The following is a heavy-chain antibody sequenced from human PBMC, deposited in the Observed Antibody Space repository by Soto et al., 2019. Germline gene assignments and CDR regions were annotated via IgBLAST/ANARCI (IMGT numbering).Heavy chain of an antibody. CDR2: TSYDGSNK. D-gene: IGHD4-17*01. Sequence: QVHLEESGGGVVQPGRSLRLSCAASGFTFTTYAMHWVRQAPGKGLEWVAVTSYDGSNKYYADSVKGRFTISRDNSKNTLYLQMNSLRAEDTAVYYCARDTVILKYYFDYWGQGTLVTVSS. V-gene: IGHV3-30-3*01. J-gene: IGHJ4*02. CDR3: ARDTVILKYYFDY. CDR1: GFTFTTYA.